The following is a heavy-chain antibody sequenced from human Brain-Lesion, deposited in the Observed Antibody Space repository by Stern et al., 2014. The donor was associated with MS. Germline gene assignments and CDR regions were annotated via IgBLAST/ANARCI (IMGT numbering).Heavy chain of an antibody. Sequence: VQLVQSGGGLVPPGGSLRLSCAASGFPVSNYYMSWVRQAPGKGLAWVSIIYTSGKTYYADSVRGRFVISRDKSKSTLYLQMDSLRPEDTAVYYCARDRVTTVTTYYFDSWGQGTRVTVSS. CDR2: IYTSGKT. CDR3: ARDRVTTVTTYYFDS. V-gene: IGHV3-66*02. D-gene: IGHD4-17*01. CDR1: GFPVSNYY. J-gene: IGHJ4*02.